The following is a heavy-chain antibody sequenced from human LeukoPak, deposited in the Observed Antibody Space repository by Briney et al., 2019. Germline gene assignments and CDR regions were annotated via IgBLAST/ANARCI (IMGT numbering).Heavy chain of an antibody. V-gene: IGHV1-3*01. D-gene: IGHD6-13*01. J-gene: IGHJ4*02. CDR3: ARVYSSSWSDFDY. Sequence: ASVKVSCKASEYTFTDYAINWVRQAPGQRLEWMGWINAGNGNTRYPQRFQGRVTITRDTSASTAYMELRSLRSDDTAVYYCARVYSSSWSDFDYWGQGTLVTVSS. CDR1: EYTFTDYA. CDR2: INAGNGNT.